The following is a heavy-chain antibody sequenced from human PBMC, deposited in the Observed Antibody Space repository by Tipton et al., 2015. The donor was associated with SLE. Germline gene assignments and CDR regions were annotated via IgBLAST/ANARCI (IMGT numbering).Heavy chain of an antibody. D-gene: IGHD4-17*01. CDR1: GGSISSYY. CDR3: ATRDYGDYTKWFDP. Sequence: LRLSCTVSGGSISSYYWSWIRQPPGKGLEWIGEINPSGRTSYNPSLKSRVTISVDTSKNQFPLKVSSVTAADTAVYYCATRDYGDYTKWFDPWGQGTLVTVS. J-gene: IGHJ5*02. V-gene: IGHV4-4*09. CDR2: INPSGRT.